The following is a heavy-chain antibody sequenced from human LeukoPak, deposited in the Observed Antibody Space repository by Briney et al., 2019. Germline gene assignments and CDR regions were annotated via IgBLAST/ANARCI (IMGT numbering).Heavy chain of an antibody. D-gene: IGHD3-16*02. V-gene: IGHV4-38-2*02. Sequence: SETLSLTCTVSGYSISSGYYWGWIRQPPGKGLEWIGEINHSGSTNYNPSLKSRVTISVDTSKNQFSLKLSSVTAADTAVYYCARTLEITFGGVIRYYYYGMDVWGQGTTVTVSS. CDR3: ARTLEITFGGVIRYYYYGMDV. J-gene: IGHJ6*02. CDR1: GYSISSGYY. CDR2: INHSGST.